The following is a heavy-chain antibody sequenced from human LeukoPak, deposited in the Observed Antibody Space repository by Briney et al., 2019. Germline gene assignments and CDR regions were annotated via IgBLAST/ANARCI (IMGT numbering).Heavy chain of an antibody. CDR2: INAGNDKR. CDR1: GYTFSSCT. V-gene: IGHV1-3*01. J-gene: IGHJ5*02. D-gene: IGHD3-3*02. CDR3: ARDHGGALASRSILFDP. Sequence: GASVKVSCKASGYTFSSCTIHWVRQAPGQRPEWMGWINAGNDKRKYSQKFEARVTLTRDTSASTGYMELSSLTSEDTAVYYCARDHGGALASRSILFDPWGQGTPVTVSS.